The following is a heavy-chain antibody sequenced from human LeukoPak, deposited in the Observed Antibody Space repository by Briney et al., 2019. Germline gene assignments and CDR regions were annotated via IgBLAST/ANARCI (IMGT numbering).Heavy chain of an antibody. CDR3: ARNTLTFGGVIENYYYYMDV. CDR2: INPNSGGT. V-gene: IGHV1-2*02. CDR1: GYTFTGYY. D-gene: IGHD3-16*02. J-gene: IGHJ6*03. Sequence: ASVKVSCKASGYTFTGYYMHWVRQAPGQGLEWMGWINPNSGGTNYAQKFQGRVTMTRDTSISTAYMELSSLRSEDTAVYYCARNTLTFGGVIENYYYYMDVWGKGTTVTISS.